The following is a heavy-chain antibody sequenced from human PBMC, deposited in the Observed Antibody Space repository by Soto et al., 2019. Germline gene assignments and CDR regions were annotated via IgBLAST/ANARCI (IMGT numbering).Heavy chain of an antibody. V-gene: IGHV3-23*01. Sequence: EVQLLDSGGGLVQPGGSLRLSCAASGFTFSGYALTWVRQAPGKGLEWVSAISGGGDATFYADSVRGRFTISRDNSKNTLYLQTNTLRAEDTAVYYCALKVSVSTARPDLRYFELWGRGTLVTVSS. CDR1: GFTFSGYA. D-gene: IGHD4-4*01. CDR3: ALKVSVSTARPDLRYFEL. J-gene: IGHJ2*01. CDR2: ISGGGDAT.